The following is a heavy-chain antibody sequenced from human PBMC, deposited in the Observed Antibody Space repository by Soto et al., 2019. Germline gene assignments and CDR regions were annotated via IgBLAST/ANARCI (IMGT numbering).Heavy chain of an antibody. Sequence: ASVKVSCKASGGTFSSYAISWVRQAPGQGLEWMGGIIPIFGTANYAQKFQGRVTITADESTSTAYMELSSLRSEGTAVYYCARVYLSWEFDPWGQGTLVTVSS. CDR1: GGTFSSYA. V-gene: IGHV1-69*13. CDR2: IIPIFGTA. CDR3: ARVYLSWEFDP. D-gene: IGHD1-26*01. J-gene: IGHJ5*02.